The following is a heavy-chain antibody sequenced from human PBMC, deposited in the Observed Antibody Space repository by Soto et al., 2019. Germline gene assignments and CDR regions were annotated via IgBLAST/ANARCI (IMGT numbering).Heavy chain of an antibody. CDR2: IYYSGST. J-gene: IGHJ6*02. Sequence: SETLSLTCTVSGGSISSGGYYWSWILQHPGKGLEWIGYIYYSGSTYYNPSLKSRVTISVDTSKNQFSLKLSSVTAADTAVYYCARDRYYGSGSFFGMDVWGQGTTVTVSS. D-gene: IGHD3-10*01. V-gene: IGHV4-31*03. CDR3: ARDRYYGSGSFFGMDV. CDR1: GGSISSGGYY.